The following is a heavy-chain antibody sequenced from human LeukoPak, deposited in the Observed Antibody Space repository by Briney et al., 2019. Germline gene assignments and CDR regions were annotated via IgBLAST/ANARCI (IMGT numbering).Heavy chain of an antibody. V-gene: IGHV1-2*02. CDR3: ARDPPGVRYGRPIFDF. CDR2: INPNSGGT. J-gene: IGHJ4*02. Sequence: ASVKVSCKASGYTFTGYYMHWVRQAPGQGLEWMGWINPNSGGTNYAQKFQGRVTMTRDKSISTAYMELYSLRSDDTVVYYCARDPPGVRYGRPIFDFWGQGTLVTVSS. CDR1: GYTFTGYY. D-gene: IGHD2-8*01.